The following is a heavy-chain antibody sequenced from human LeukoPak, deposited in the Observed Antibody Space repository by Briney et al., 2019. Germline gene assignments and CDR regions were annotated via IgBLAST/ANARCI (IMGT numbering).Heavy chain of an antibody. CDR3: TYSSGWSYYFDY. V-gene: IGHV4-39*01. J-gene: IGHJ4*02. Sequence: SETLSLTCTVSDASISSSNYYWGWIRQPPGKGLEWIGSIYYSGTTYYNPSLKSRVTISVDTSKNQFSLKLSSVTAADTALYYCTYSSGWSYYFDYWGRGTLVSVSS. D-gene: IGHD6-19*01. CDR1: DASISSSNYY. CDR2: IYYSGTT.